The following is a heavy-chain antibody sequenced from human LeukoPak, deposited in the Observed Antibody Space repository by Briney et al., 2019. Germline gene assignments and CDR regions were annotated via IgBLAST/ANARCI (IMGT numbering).Heavy chain of an antibody. CDR1: GGSIGSSTFS. Sequence: KPSETLSLTCTVSGGSIGSSTFSWGWIRQPPGKGLEWIGSIYYSVTTYYNPSLKSRVTISVDASKNQFSLNLSSVTAADTAVYYCARDGKRALMISPRGARPYYFDYWGQGTLVSVSS. V-gene: IGHV4-39*07. J-gene: IGHJ4*02. D-gene: IGHD3-10*01. CDR3: ARDGKRALMISPRGARPYYFDY. CDR2: IYYSVTT.